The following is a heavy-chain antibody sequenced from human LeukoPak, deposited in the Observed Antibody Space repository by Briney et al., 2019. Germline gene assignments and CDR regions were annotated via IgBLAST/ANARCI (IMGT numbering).Heavy chain of an antibody. CDR3: AKAKRTRYSSSWYFDY. CDR1: GFTFSSYA. Sequence: GGSLRLSCAASGFTFSSYAMSWVRQAPGKGLEWVSVISGSGGSTYYADSVKGRFTISRDNSKNTLYLQMNSLRAEDTAVYYCAKAKRTRYSSSWYFDYWGQGTLVTVSS. D-gene: IGHD6-13*01. V-gene: IGHV3-23*01. J-gene: IGHJ4*02. CDR2: ISGSGGST.